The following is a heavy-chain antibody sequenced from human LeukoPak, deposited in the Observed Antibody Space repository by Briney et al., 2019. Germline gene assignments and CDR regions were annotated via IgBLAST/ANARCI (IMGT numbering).Heavy chain of an antibody. D-gene: IGHD1-14*01. CDR2: IYPADSDT. J-gene: IGHJ4*02. CDR1: GYSFTSYW. CDR3: ARVNSAHRSFDS. Sequence: GESLKISCKGSGYSFTSYWIGWVRQMPGKGLEWMGIIYPADSDTRYSPSFQGQVTVSVDKSISTAYLQWSSLKASDTAVYYCARVNSAHRSFDSWGQGSLVTVSS. V-gene: IGHV5-51*01.